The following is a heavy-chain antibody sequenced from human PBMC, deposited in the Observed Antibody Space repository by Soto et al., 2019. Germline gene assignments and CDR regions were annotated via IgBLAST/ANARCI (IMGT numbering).Heavy chain of an antibody. CDR3: VRGVGDY. V-gene: IGHV4-30-2*01. CDR1: GGSISSGGYS. Sequence: LQLQASGAGLVKPSQTLSLTCAVSGGSISSGGYSWSWIRQPPGKGLEWLGYISHSGSTYYNPSPKSRDTTSGDRPKHQFPLMLSSVTAADTAVYYCVRGVGDYWGQGTVVTASS. J-gene: IGHJ4*02. CDR2: ISHSGST. D-gene: IGHD2-15*01.